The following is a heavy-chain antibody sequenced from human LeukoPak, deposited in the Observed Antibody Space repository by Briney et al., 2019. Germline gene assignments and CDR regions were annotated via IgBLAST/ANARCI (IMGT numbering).Heavy chain of an antibody. J-gene: IGHJ4*02. CDR3: AKSGGYGLIDC. V-gene: IGHV4-39*01. D-gene: IGHD1-26*01. CDR2: MYHSGST. Sequence: SETLSLTCAVSGVSISGSGHYWGWIRQPRGKGLEWIGNMYHSGSTYYNASVQSQVTRTIDTSRNQFSLRLNSVTAADTAMYYCAKSGGYGLIDCWGQGTLVTVSS. CDR1: GVSISGSGHY.